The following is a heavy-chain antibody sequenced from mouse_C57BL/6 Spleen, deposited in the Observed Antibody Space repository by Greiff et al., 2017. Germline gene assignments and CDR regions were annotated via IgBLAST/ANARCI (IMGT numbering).Heavy chain of an antibody. CDR3: APITTVVATLGYYAMDY. D-gene: IGHD1-1*01. V-gene: IGHV1-26*01. CDR2: INPNNGGT. J-gene: IGHJ4*01. CDR1: GYTFTDYY. Sequence: EVQLQQSGPELVKPGASVKISCKASGYTFTDYYMNWVKQSHGKSLEWIGDINPNNGGTSYNQKFKGKATLTVDKSSSTAYMELRSLTSEDSAVYYCAPITTVVATLGYYAMDYWGQGTSVTVSS.